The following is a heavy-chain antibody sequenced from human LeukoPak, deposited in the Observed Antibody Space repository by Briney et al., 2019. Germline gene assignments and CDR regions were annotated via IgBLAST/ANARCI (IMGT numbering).Heavy chain of an antibody. D-gene: IGHD6-13*01. J-gene: IGHJ4*02. CDR2: INPNSGGT. CDR1: GYTFTGYY. V-gene: IGHV1-2*02. Sequence: GASVKVSCRASGYTFTGYYMHWVRHAPGQGLEWKGWINPNSGGTNYAQKFQGRVTMTRDTSISTAYMELSRLRSDDTAVYYCARANSSSWHYYSDYWGQGTLVTVSS. CDR3: ARANSSSWHYYSDY.